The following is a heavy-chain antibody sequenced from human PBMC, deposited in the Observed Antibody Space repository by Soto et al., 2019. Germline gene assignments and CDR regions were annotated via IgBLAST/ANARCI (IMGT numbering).Heavy chain of an antibody. Sequence: EVQLVESGGGLVQPGRSLRLSCRGSGFTLDDYAMHWVRQAPGEGLEWVSGIGWNSDNIAYADSVKGRFTISRDYTNNSLYLQMNNLRAEDTALYYCAKSQGFSLVRRISPYMDVWGKGTTVTVFS. CDR1: GFTLDDYA. V-gene: IGHV3-9*01. CDR2: IGWNSDNI. CDR3: AKSQGFSLVRRISPYMDV. D-gene: IGHD3-10*01. J-gene: IGHJ6*03.